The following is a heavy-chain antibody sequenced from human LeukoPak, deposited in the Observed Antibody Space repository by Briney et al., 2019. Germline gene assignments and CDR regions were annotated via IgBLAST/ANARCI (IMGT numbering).Heavy chain of an antibody. Sequence: PSKTLSLTCTVSGGSISSGNYYWGWIRQPPGKGLDWIASIHYSGTTYYNPSLKSRVTISVDTSKNHFSLKLSSVTAADTAVYYCARGPTYQPIDSWGQGTLVTVSS. CDR1: GGSISSGNYY. CDR2: IHYSGTT. V-gene: IGHV4-39*02. J-gene: IGHJ4*02. D-gene: IGHD2-2*01. CDR3: ARGPTYQPIDS.